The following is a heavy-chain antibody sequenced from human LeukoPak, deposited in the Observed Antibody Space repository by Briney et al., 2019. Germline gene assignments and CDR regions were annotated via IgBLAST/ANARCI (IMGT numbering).Heavy chain of an antibody. CDR3: AKGVARRSNFWYHRFDP. CDR2: IHPHSGAT. V-gene: IGHV1-2*02. J-gene: IGHJ5*02. Sequence: GASVKVSCKASGYTVTDFYLHWLRQAPGQWLEFMGWIHPHSGATFYAPAFEGRVSMTTDTSVNTAYLEVNRLTSNDTAVYYCAKGVARRSNFWYHRFDPWGPGTLVTVSS. CDR1: GYTVTDFY. D-gene: IGHD6-13*01.